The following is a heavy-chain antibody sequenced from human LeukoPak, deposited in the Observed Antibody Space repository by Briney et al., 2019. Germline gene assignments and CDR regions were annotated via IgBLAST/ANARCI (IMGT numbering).Heavy chain of an antibody. Sequence: GSSVKVSCKTSGGTFNNSAISWVRQAPGQGLEWLGGIMPLFGTAGYAQKFQGRVTITKDESTRTVYLDLTSLTSDDTAVYYCARDVHGDYGSGWFDPWGQGTLVSVSS. CDR3: ARDVHGDYGSGWFDP. V-gene: IGHV1-69*05. J-gene: IGHJ5*02. CDR1: GGTFNNSA. D-gene: IGHD4-17*01. CDR2: IMPLFGTA.